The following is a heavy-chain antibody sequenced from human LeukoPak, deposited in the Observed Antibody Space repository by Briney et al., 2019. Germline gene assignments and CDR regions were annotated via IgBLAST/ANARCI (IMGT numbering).Heavy chain of an antibody. Sequence: PSETLSLTCTVSGGSISSSNYYWSWIRQPAGKGLEWIGRIYTSGTTNYNPSLKSRVTISVDTSKNQFSLKLSSVTAADTAVYYCARDRITIFGATYRFDPWGQGTLVTVSS. CDR3: ARDRITIFGATYRFDP. V-gene: IGHV4-61*02. CDR2: IYTSGTT. J-gene: IGHJ5*02. D-gene: IGHD3-3*01. CDR1: GGSISSSNYY.